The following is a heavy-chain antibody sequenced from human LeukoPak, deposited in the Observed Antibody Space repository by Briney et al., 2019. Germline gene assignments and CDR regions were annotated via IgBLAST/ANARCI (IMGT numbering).Heavy chain of an antibody. J-gene: IGHJ6*03. Sequence: PSETLSLTCTVSGGSISSSSYYWGWIRQPPGKGLEWIGSIYYSGSTYYNPSLKSRVTISVDTSKNQFSLKLSSVTAADTAVYYCARGRNRLLWFGEKWSLSHYYYYMDVWGKGTTVTISS. CDR3: ARGRNRLLWFGEKWSLSHYYYYMDV. CDR2: IYYSGST. D-gene: IGHD3-10*01. V-gene: IGHV4-39*01. CDR1: GGSISSSSYY.